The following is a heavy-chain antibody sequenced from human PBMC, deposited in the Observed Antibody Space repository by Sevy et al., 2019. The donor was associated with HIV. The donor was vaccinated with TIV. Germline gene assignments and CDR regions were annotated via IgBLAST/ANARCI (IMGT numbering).Heavy chain of an antibody. D-gene: IGHD3-10*01. CDR2: ISSSSSYI. CDR3: ARVLYYYGSGREFDY. CDR1: GFTFSSYS. V-gene: IGHV3-21*01. Sequence: GGSLRLSCAASGFTFSSYSMNWVRQAPGKGLEWVSSISSSSSYIYYADSVKGRFTISRDNAKNSLYLQMNSLRAEDTAVYYCARVLYYYGSGREFDYWGQGTLVTVSS. J-gene: IGHJ4*02.